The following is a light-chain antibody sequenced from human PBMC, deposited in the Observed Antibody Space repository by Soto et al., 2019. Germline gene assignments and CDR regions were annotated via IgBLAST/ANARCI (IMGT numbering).Light chain of an antibody. CDR2: FDT. J-gene: IGLJ3*02. CDR1: NVGGKS. CDR3: HVWDSLSDDWV. V-gene: IGLV3-21*04. Sequence: SYELTQPPSVSVAPGETARITCRGNNVGGKSVHWYQHKPGQAPVLVIYFDTERPSGIPERLSGSNSGNTATLTISRVEAADEADYYCHVWDSLSDDWVFGGGTKLTVL.